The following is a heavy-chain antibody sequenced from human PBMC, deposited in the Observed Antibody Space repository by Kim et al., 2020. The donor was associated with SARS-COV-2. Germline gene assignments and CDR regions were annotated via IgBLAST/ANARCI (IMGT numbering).Heavy chain of an antibody. CDR1: GYTFTSNT. Sequence: ASLKVSCKASGYTFTSNTIHWVRQAPGQRLEWMGWINTGNGNTRYSQKLQGRVIITRDTSASTAYMELSSLRSEDTAVYYCARQFIIGCYGDYWGQGTLVAVSS. CDR2: INTGNGNT. J-gene: IGHJ4*02. D-gene: IGHD6-19*01. V-gene: IGHV1-3*04. CDR3: ARQFIIGCYGDY.